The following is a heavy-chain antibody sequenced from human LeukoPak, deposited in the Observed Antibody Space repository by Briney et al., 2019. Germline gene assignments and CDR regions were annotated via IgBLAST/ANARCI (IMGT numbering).Heavy chain of an antibody. CDR3: ARGRKRGYSYGYWAFDI. CDR2: IYYSGST. D-gene: IGHD5-18*01. CDR1: GGSISSYY. Sequence: SETLSLTCTVSGGSISSYYWSWIRQPPGKGLEWIGYIYYSGSTNYNPSLKSRVTISADTSKNQFSLNLSSVTAADTAVYYCARGRKRGYSYGYWAFDIWGQGTMVTVSS. V-gene: IGHV4-59*01. J-gene: IGHJ3*02.